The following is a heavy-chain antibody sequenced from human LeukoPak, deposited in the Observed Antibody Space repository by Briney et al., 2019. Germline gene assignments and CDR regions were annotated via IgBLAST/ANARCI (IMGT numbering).Heavy chain of an antibody. CDR1: GGSISSYY. CDR3: ARQQRRGGSGELDY. D-gene: IGHD3-10*01. Sequence: SETLSLTCTVSGGSISSYYWSWIRQPPGKGLEWIGYIYYSGSTNYNPSLKSRVTISVDTTKNQFSLNLTSVTAADTAVYYCARQQRRGGSGELDYWGQGALVTVSS. CDR2: IYYSGST. V-gene: IGHV4-59*01. J-gene: IGHJ4*02.